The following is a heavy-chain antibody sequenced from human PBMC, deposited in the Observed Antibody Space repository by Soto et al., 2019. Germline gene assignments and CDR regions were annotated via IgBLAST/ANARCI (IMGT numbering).Heavy chain of an antibody. CDR1: GGSISSYY. CDR2: IYYSGST. D-gene: IGHD4-17*01. CDR3: ARAPYGGTI. J-gene: IGHJ4*02. Sequence: LSLTCTVSGGSISSYYWSWIRQPPGKGLEWIGYIYYSGSTNYNPSLKSRVTISVDTSKNQFSLKLSSVTAADTAVYYCARAPYGGTIWGQGTLVTVSS. V-gene: IGHV4-59*01.